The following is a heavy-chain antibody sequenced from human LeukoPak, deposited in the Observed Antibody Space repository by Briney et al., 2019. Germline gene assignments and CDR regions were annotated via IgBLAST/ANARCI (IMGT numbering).Heavy chain of an antibody. Sequence: NPSETLSLNCAVSGCSISSYYWSWIRQPPGKGLEWIGYVYYSGSTKYNPSLKSRVCISVDTPKNHFSLKLSSVTAADAAVYYCAGTVAGPNWFDSWGQGTQVTVSS. CDR3: AGTVAGPNWFDS. J-gene: IGHJ5*01. CDR1: GCSISSYY. D-gene: IGHD6-13*01. CDR2: VYYSGST. V-gene: IGHV4-59*08.